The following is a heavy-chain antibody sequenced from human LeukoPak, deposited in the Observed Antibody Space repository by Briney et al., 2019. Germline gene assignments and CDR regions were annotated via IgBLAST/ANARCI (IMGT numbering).Heavy chain of an antibody. V-gene: IGHV3-23*01. Sequence: GGSLRLSCAASGFTFSSYAMIWVRQAPGKVLELVSAIRGSGGSTYYADSVKGRFTISRDNSKNTLYLQMNSLRAEDTAVYYCANDRSGSGPPRSFDIWGRGTLVTVSS. CDR1: GFTFSSYA. J-gene: IGHJ2*01. CDR2: IRGSGGST. D-gene: IGHD3-10*01. CDR3: ANDRSGSGPPRSFDI.